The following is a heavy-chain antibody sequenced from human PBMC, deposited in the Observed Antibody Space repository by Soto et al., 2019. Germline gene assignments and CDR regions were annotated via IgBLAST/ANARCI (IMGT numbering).Heavy chain of an antibody. V-gene: IGHV4-30-4*01. J-gene: IGHJ4*02. CDR3: ARADDFSDSFDY. CDR2: IYYSGST. CDR1: VGSNSGGDFY. D-gene: IGHD4-17*01. Sequence: SQTLSVTCTVSVGSNSGGDFYWIWIRHPPGKGLELIGNIYYSGSTYYNPSLRSRAIMSVDTSQNQFSLKLSSLTAADTAVYFCARADDFSDSFDYWGQGALVTVSS.